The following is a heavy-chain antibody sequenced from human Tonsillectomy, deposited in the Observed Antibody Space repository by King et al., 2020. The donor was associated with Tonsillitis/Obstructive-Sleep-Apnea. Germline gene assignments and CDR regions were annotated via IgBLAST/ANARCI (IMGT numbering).Heavy chain of an antibody. Sequence: QLQESGPGLVKPSGTLSLTCAVSGGSISSSNWWSWVRQPPGKGLEWIGEIYHSGSTNYNPSLKSRVTMSVDKSKNQFSLKLSSVTAADTAVYYCARRASGSSTLFDYWGQGILVTVSS. CDR3: ARRASGSSTLFDY. V-gene: IGHV4-4*02. J-gene: IGHJ4*02. CDR2: IYHSGST. D-gene: IGHD3-10*01. CDR1: GGSISSSNW.